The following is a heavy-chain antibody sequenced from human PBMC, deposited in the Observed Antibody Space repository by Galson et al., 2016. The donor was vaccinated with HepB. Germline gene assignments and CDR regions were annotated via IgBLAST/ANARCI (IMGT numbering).Heavy chain of an antibody. CDR2: INSDAGDT. CDR1: GFSITTNW. Sequence: SLRLSCAASGFSITTNWMYWVRRAPGKGLVWVSRINSDAGDTNYADSVKGRFTISSDNAKNTLYLQMNRLRAEDTAVYYCARARVGTYMGAFDIWGQGTMAIVSS. CDR3: ARARVGTYMGAFDI. J-gene: IGHJ3*02. D-gene: IGHD2-2*01. V-gene: IGHV3-74*01.